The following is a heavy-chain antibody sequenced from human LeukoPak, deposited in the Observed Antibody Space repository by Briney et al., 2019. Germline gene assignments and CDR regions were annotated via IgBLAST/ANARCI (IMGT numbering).Heavy chain of an antibody. D-gene: IGHD6-25*01. CDR2: ISWNSGSI. J-gene: IGHJ6*03. Sequence: GRSLRLSCAASGFTFDDYAMHWVRHAPGKGLEWVSGISWNSGSIGYADSVKGRFTISRDNAKNSLYLQMNSLRAEDMALYYCARDRGRYYMDVWGKGTTVTISS. CDR1: GFTFDDYA. CDR3: ARDRGRYYMDV. V-gene: IGHV3-9*03.